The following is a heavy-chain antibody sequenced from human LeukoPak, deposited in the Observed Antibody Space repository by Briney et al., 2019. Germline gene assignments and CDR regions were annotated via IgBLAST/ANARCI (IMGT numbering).Heavy chain of an antibody. CDR2: INHSGST. Sequence: SETLSLTCAVYGGSFSGYYWSWIRQPPGKGLEWIGEINHSGSTNYNPSLKSRVTISVDTSKNQFSLKLSSVTAADTAVYYCARVTMVVVVPDAMFYYYMDVWGKGTTVTVSS. V-gene: IGHV4-34*01. CDR3: ARVTMVVVVPDAMFYYYMDV. CDR1: GGSFSGYY. J-gene: IGHJ6*03. D-gene: IGHD2-2*01.